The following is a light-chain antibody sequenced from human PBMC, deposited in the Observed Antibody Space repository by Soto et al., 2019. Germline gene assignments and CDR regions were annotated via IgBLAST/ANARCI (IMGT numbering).Light chain of an antibody. CDR3: QQYYSPPLRR. J-gene: IGKJ1*01. V-gene: IGKV4-1*01. CDR1: QSVLYSSNNKNY. Sequence: DIVMTQSPDSLAVSLGERATINCKSSQSVLYSSNNKNYLAWYQQKPGQPPKLLIYWASTRESGVPDRFSGTGFGKNLTLTISALKAEDGAVYYCQQYYSPPLRRFGQGPRWKSN. CDR2: WAS.